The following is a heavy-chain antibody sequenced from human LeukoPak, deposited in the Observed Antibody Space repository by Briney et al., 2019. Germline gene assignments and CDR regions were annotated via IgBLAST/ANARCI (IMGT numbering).Heavy chain of an antibody. CDR2: INPNSGGT. CDR1: GYSFTGYY. CDR3: ARASGWLDYYYYYMDV. V-gene: IGHV1-2*02. D-gene: IGHD6-19*01. Sequence: ASVKVSCKASGYSFTGYYMHWVRQAPGQGLEWMGWINPNSGGTNYAQKFQGRVTMTRDTSISTAYMELSRLRSDDTAVYYCARASGWLDYYYYYMDVWGKGTTVTVSS. J-gene: IGHJ6*03.